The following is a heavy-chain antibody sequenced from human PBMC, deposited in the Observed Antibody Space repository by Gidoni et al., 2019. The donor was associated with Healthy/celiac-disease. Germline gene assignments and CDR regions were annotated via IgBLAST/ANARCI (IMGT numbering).Heavy chain of an antibody. Sequence: QVQLVQSGAEVKKPGSSVKVSCKASGGTFSSYAISWVRQAPGQGLEWMGRIIPILGIANYAQKFQGRVTITADKSTSTAYMELSSLRSEDTAVYYCARGGPIEESSGWYGEQVPFDPWGQGTLITVSS. CDR1: GGTFSSYA. V-gene: IGHV1-69*04. J-gene: IGHJ5*02. CDR2: IIPILGIA. CDR3: ARGGPIEESSGWYGEQVPFDP. D-gene: IGHD6-13*01.